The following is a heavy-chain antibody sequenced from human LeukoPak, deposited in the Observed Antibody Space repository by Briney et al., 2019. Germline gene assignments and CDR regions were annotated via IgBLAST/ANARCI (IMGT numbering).Heavy chain of an antibody. V-gene: IGHV1-2*06. Sequence: GASVKVSCKASGYTFTGYFIHWVRQAPGRGLEWMGRINPNSGGAEYEQNFQGRVTMTRDTSVNIAYMTLSGLTFDDTAMYYCARDLSSTANWEFDYWGQGTAVTVSS. CDR3: ARDLSSTANWEFDY. CDR1: GYTFTGYF. J-gene: IGHJ4*02. D-gene: IGHD7-27*01. CDR2: INPNSGGA.